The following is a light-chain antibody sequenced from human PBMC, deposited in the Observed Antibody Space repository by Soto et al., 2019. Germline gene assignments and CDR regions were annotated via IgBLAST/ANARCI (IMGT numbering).Light chain of an antibody. CDR1: QSVSSW. CDR3: QHFYDYPHS. Sequence: DIQMTQSPSTLSASVGDTVTVTCRASQSVSSWLAWYQQKPGEAPKLLIDDASSLESGVPSRFSGSGSGTEFTLTISSLQPDDFATYYCQHFYDYPHSFGPGTKVDIK. CDR2: DAS. V-gene: IGKV1-5*01. J-gene: IGKJ3*01.